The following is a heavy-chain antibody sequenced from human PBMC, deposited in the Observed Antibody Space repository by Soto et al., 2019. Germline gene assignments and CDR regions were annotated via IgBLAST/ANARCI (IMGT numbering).Heavy chain of an antibody. CDR2: ISYDGSNK. Sequence: GGSLRLSCAASGFTFSYYGMHWVRQAPGKGLEWVAVISYDGSNKYYADSVKGRFTISRDNSKNTLYLQMNSLRAEDTAVYYCAKETGFLEWLLPKYYYHGMDVWGQGTTVTVSS. V-gene: IGHV3-30*18. CDR3: AKETGFLEWLLPKYYYHGMDV. J-gene: IGHJ6*02. D-gene: IGHD3-3*01. CDR1: GFTFSYYG.